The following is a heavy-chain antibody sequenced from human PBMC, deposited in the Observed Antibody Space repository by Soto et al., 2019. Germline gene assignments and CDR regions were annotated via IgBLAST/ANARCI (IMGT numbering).Heavy chain of an antibody. Sequence: VASVKVSCKASGYTFTSYDINWVRQATGQGLEWMGWMNPNSGNTGYAQKFQGRVTMTRNTSISTAYMELSSLRSEDTAVYYCARGLEASPDYDFWSGPYYYMDVWGKGTTVTVSS. CDR2: MNPNSGNT. V-gene: IGHV1-8*01. CDR3: ARGLEASPDYDFWSGPYYYMDV. CDR1: GYTFTSYD. J-gene: IGHJ6*03. D-gene: IGHD3-3*01.